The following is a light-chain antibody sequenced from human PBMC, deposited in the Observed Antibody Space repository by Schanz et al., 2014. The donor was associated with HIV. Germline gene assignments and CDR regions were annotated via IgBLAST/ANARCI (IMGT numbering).Light chain of an antibody. CDR2: ATS. J-gene: IGKJ2*01. CDR1: QSISIS. V-gene: IGKV1-39*01. Sequence: DIQMTQSPSSLSASVGDTVTITCRASQSISISLNWYQQKPGKAPRLLIYATSLLHTGVPSRFSGSGSGTHFTLTITSLQFDDFATYYCQQSYSATPYTFGQGTRLEIK. CDR3: QQSYSATPYT.